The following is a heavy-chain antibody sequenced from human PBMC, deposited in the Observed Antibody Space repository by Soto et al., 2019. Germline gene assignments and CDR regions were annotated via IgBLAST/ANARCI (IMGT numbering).Heavy chain of an antibody. CDR2: IYYSGIT. V-gene: IGHV4-39*01. CDR1: GVSIRKSNNF. CDR3: ARPPTAKLDAFDI. J-gene: IGHJ3*02. Sequence: LSLTCTVSGVSIRKSNNFWGWIRQPPGKGLEWIGSIYYSGITYYNPSLKSRVTISADTSKNQFSLKLNSVTAADTAVYYCARPPTAKLDAFDIWGQGTMVTVSS.